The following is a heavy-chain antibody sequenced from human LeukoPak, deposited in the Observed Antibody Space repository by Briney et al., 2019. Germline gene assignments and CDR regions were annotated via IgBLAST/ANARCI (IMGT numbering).Heavy chain of an antibody. D-gene: IGHD6-19*01. CDR3: ARDRGSGWHTFDY. Sequence: GRSLRLSCAASGFTFSSCYMSWVRQAPGKGLEWVSSISSSSTYMFYADSVRGRFTISRDNAKNSLYLQMNSLRAEDTAVYYCARDRGSGWHTFDYWGQGTLATVSS. J-gene: IGHJ4*02. V-gene: IGHV3-21*01. CDR1: GFTFSSCY. CDR2: ISSSSTYM.